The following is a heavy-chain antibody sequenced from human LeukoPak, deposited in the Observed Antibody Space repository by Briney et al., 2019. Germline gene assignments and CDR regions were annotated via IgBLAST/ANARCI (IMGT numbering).Heavy chain of an antibody. V-gene: IGHV4-4*07. J-gene: IGHJ6*03. CDR2: IYTSGST. Sequence: SETLSLTCTVSGGSISSYYWSWIRQPAGKGLEWIGRIYTSGSTNYNPSLKSRVTMSVDTSKNQFSLKLSSVTAADTAVYYCAREGYAMTRNYYYYYMDIWGKGTTVTVSS. CDR1: GGSISSYY. D-gene: IGHD5-18*01. CDR3: AREGYAMTRNYYYYYMDI.